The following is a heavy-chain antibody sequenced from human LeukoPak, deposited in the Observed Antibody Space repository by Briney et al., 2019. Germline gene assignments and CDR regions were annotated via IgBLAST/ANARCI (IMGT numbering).Heavy chain of an antibody. Sequence: GGSLRLSGAASGFIFSSYGMNWVRQAPGKGLEWVSYISSGSSTVYYADSVKGRFTISRDNAKNSLYLQMNSLRAEDTAVYYCARDRAFDSSGYSNWGQGTLVTVSS. D-gene: IGHD3-22*01. J-gene: IGHJ4*02. CDR2: ISSGSSTV. CDR1: GFIFSSYG. V-gene: IGHV3-48*01. CDR3: ARDRAFDSSGYSN.